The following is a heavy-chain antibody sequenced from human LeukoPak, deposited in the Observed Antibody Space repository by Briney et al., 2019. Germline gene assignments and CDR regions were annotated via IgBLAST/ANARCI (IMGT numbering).Heavy chain of an antibody. CDR2: LSGSGGST. Sequence: GGSLRLSCAASGFSFGSYAMSWVRQAPGKGLEWVSGLSGSGGSTYYADSVKGRFTISRDNSKNTLYLQMNSLRVEDTAVYYCAKDFTTVTQFDYWGQGTLVTISS. CDR3: AKDFTTVTQFDY. D-gene: IGHD4-17*01. J-gene: IGHJ4*02. V-gene: IGHV3-23*01. CDR1: GFSFGSYA.